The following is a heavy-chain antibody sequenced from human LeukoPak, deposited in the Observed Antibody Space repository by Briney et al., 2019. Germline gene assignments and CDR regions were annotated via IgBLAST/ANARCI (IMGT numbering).Heavy chain of an antibody. Sequence: SETLSLTCTVAGGSISSYYWSWIRQPPGQGREYIGFIYYSGTTKYNPSLKSRATISVHTSKNQFSLKLTSVTAADTAVYYCARGRYYYDSSGYYYDNWFDPWGQGTLVTVSS. J-gene: IGHJ5*02. V-gene: IGHV4-59*01. CDR1: GGSISSYY. CDR2: IYYSGTT. D-gene: IGHD3-22*01. CDR3: ARGRYYYDSSGYYYDNWFDP.